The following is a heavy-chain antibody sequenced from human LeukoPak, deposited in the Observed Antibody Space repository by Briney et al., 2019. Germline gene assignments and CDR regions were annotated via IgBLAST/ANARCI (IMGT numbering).Heavy chain of an antibody. V-gene: IGHV4-34*01. D-gene: IGHD3-3*01. J-gene: IGHJ4*02. Sequence: GPLRLSCAASGFSVSSNYMSWIRQPPGKGLEWIGEINHSGSTNYNPSLKSRVTISVDTSKNQFSLKLSSVTAADTAVYYCARGPGFWSGYSFDYWGQGTLVTVSS. CDR2: INHSGST. CDR1: GFSVSSNY. CDR3: ARGPGFWSGYSFDY.